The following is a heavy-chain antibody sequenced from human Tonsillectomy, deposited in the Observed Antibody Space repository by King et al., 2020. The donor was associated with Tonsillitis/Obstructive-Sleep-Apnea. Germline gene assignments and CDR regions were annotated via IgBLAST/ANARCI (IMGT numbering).Heavy chain of an antibody. CDR3: VKDVLAARPGFVFDY. CDR2: ISSNGGST. CDR1: GFTFSSYA. V-gene: IGHV3-64D*06. Sequence: VQLVESGGGLVQPGGSLRLSCSASGFTFSSYAMHWVRQAPGRGLEYVSAISSNGGSTYYADSVKGRFTISRDNSKNTLYLQMSSLRAEDTAVYYCVKDVLAARPGFVFDYWGQGTLVTVSS. J-gene: IGHJ4*02. D-gene: IGHD6-6*01.